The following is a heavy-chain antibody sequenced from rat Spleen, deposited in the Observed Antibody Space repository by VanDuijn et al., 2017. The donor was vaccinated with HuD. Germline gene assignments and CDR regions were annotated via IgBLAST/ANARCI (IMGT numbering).Heavy chain of an antibody. J-gene: IGHJ3*01. V-gene: IGHV5-31*01. CDR1: GFTFNNYW. Sequence: EVQLVESGGGLVQPGRSLKLSCVASGFTFNNYWMTWIRQAPGKGLEWVASITNTAGKVHYPDSVKGRFTISRDTAKNTLYLQMDSLRSEDTATYYGTTYYMGIPFAHWGRGTLVTVSS. CDR2: ITNTAGKV. D-gene: IGHD1-9*01. CDR3: TTYYMGIPFAH.